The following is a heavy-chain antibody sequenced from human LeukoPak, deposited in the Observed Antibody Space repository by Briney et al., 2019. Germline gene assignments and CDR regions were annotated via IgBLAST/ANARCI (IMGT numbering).Heavy chain of an antibody. CDR2: ISSSSSYT. J-gene: IGHJ6*02. Sequence: GGSLRLSCAASGFTFSDNYMSWIRQAPGKGLEWVSYISSSSSYTNYADSVKGRFTISRDNAKNSLYLQMNSLRAEDTAVYYCARAPHYSNYGPYYYGMDVWGQGTTVTVSS. D-gene: IGHD4-11*01. CDR1: GFTFSDNY. CDR3: ARAPHYSNYGPYYYGMDV. V-gene: IGHV3-11*06.